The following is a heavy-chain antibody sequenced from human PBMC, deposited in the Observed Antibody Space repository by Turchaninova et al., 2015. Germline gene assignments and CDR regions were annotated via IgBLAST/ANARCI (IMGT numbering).Heavy chain of an antibody. CDR2: IYYSGST. CDR3: AREFGTRRRYFDY. D-gene: IGHD3-10*01. CDR1: GGSLSSYS. Sequence: QVQLQESGPGLVKPSETLSLHCTALGGSLSSYSWSWIRQPPGKGLEWIGYIYYSGSTNYNPSLKSRVTISVDTSKNQFSLKLSSVTAADTAVYYCAREFGTRRRYFDYWGQGTLVTVSS. J-gene: IGHJ4*02. V-gene: IGHV4-59*01.